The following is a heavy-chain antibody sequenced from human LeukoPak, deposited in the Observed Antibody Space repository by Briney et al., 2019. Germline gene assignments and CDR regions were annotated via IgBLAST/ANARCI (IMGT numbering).Heavy chain of an antibody. D-gene: IGHD2-21*02. V-gene: IGHV4-31*03. CDR1: GSSISSGGYY. Sequence: PSQTLSLTCTVSGSSISSGGYYWSWIRQHPGKGLEWIGYIHYTGSTYYNASLKSRVTISVDTSKNQFSLKLSSVTAADTAVYYCARTYMTSARFDPWGQGTLVTVSS. CDR3: ARTYMTSARFDP. CDR2: IHYTGST. J-gene: IGHJ5*02.